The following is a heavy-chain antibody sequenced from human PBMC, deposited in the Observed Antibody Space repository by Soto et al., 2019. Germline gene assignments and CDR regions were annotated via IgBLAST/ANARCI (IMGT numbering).Heavy chain of an antibody. CDR1: GGSFSGYY. Sequence: SETLSLTCAVYGGSFSGYYWSWIRQPPGKGLEWIGEINHSGSTNYNPSLKSRVTISVDTSKNQFSLKLSSVTAADTAVYYCASGSSWHDAFDIWGQGTMVTVSS. CDR2: INHSGST. CDR3: ASGSSWHDAFDI. J-gene: IGHJ3*02. V-gene: IGHV4-34*01. D-gene: IGHD6-13*01.